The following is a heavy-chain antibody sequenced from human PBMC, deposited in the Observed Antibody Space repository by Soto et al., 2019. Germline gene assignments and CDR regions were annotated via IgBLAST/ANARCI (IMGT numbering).Heavy chain of an antibody. J-gene: IGHJ4*02. D-gene: IGHD5-12*01. V-gene: IGHV3-74*01. CDR1: GFTFSSYW. Sequence: EVQLVESGGDLAQPGGSLRLSCAASGFTFSSYWMHWVRQAPGKGLVWVSRIYSDESTIDYADSVKGRFTISRDNAKNRRVLQMNSLRAEGTAGYYCGRGTPYSGQDVSDYWGQGTLVTVSS. CDR2: IYSDESTI. CDR3: GRGTPYSGQDVSDY.